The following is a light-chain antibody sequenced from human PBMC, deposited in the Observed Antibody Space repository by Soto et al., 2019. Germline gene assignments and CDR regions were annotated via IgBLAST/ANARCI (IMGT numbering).Light chain of an antibody. CDR3: QQYYSTPPT. J-gene: IGKJ5*01. CDR1: QSVLYSSNNKNY. CDR2: WAS. Sequence: DTVMTQSPDSLAVSLGERATINCKSSQSVLYSSNNKNYLAWYQQKPGQPPKLLIYWASTRESGVPDRFSGSGSGTDFTLTISSLQAEDVAVYYCQQYYSTPPTFGQGTRLEI. V-gene: IGKV4-1*01.